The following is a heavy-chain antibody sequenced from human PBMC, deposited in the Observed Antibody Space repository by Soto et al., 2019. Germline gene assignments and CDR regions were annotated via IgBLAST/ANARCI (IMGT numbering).Heavy chain of an antibody. CDR2: IIPIFGTA. V-gene: IGHV1-69*01. CDR1: GGTFSSYA. D-gene: IGHD5-12*01. CDR3: ARADGDGYNGVNYYYGMDV. Sequence: QVQLVQSGTEVKKPGSSVKVSCKASGGTFSSYAISWVRQAPRQGLEWMGGIIPIFGTANYAQKFQGRVTITADESTSTAYMELSSLRSEDTAVYYCARADGDGYNGVNYYYGMDVWGQGTTVTVSS. J-gene: IGHJ6*02.